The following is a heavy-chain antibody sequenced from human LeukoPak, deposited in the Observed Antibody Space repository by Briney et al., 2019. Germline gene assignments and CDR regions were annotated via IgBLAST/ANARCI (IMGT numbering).Heavy chain of an antibody. D-gene: IGHD2-15*01. V-gene: IGHV4-4*02. Sequence: KASETLSLTCGVSGDSISSSNWWSWVRQPPGKGLGWIGEIYHSGSTNYNPSLKSRVTMSVDKSKNQFSLKLSSVTAADTAVYYCARVLATPLYWYFDLWGRGTLVTVSS. CDR3: ARVLATPLYWYFDL. CDR2: IYHSGST. J-gene: IGHJ2*01. CDR1: GDSISSSNW.